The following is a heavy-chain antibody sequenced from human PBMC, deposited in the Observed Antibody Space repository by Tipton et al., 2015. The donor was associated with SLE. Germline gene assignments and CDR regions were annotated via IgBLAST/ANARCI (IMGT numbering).Heavy chain of an antibody. CDR2: ITNNGNT. J-gene: IGHJ4*02. CDR3: ARSNPYDSSGYSH. Sequence: TLSLTCTVSGGSIGSSYWSWIRQPPGKGPEWIGRITNNGNTYYIPSLQSRVTMSVDTSKNHSSLKLTSVTAADTAIYYCARSNPYDSSGYSHWGQGTLVTVSS. V-gene: IGHV4-4*07. CDR1: GGSIGSSY. D-gene: IGHD3-22*01.